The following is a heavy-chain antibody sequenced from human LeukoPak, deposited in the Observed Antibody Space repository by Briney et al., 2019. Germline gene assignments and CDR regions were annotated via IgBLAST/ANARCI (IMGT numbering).Heavy chain of an antibody. J-gene: IGHJ4*02. CDR1: GFTFSSYA. CDR3: ARGPSGSYSAPIDY. CDR2: ISYDGSNK. Sequence: GGSLRHSCAASGFTFSSYAMHWVRQAPGKGLEWVAVISYDGSNKYYADSVKGRFTISRDNSKNTLYLQMNSLRAEDTAVYYCARGPSGSYSAPIDYWGQGTLVTVSS. D-gene: IGHD1-26*01. V-gene: IGHV3-30-3*01.